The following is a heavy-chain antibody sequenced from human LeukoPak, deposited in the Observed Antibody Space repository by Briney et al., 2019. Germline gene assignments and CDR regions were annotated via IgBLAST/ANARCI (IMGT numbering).Heavy chain of an antibody. CDR1: GGSISSSSYY. J-gene: IGHJ4*02. Sequence: SETLSLTCTVSGGSISSSSYYWGWIRQPPGKGLEWIGSIYYSGSTYYNPSLNSRVTISVDTSKNQFSLKLSSVTAADTAVYYCARDRITMIRGIHDWGQGTLVTISS. D-gene: IGHD3-10*01. CDR2: IYYSGST. CDR3: ARDRITMIRGIHD. V-gene: IGHV4-39*07.